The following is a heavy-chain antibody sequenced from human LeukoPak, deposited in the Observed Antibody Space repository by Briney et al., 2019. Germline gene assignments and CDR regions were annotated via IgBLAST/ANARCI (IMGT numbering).Heavy chain of an antibody. CDR2: IKSDGSST. V-gene: IGHV3-74*01. J-gene: IGHJ4*02. CDR1: GFTFSSYW. D-gene: IGHD2-2*01. CDR3: AARGYCSSTSCLLEY. Sequence: PGGSLRLTCAASGFTFSSYWMHWVRQAPGKGLVWVSRIKSDGSSTSYADSVKGRFTISRDNAKNTMLLQMNSLRAEDTALYYCAARGYCSSTSCLLEYWGQGTLVTVSS.